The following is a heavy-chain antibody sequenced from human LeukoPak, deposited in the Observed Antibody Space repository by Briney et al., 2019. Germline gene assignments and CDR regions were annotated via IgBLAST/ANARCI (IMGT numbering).Heavy chain of an antibody. D-gene: IGHD3-16*01. CDR3: ARAFMITFGGVIGY. J-gene: IGHJ4*02. Sequence: ASVKVSCKASGYTFTSYYMHWVRQAPGQGLEWMGIINPSGGSTSYAQKFQGRVTMTRNTSISTAYMELSSLRSEDTAVYYCARAFMITFGGVIGYWGQGTLVTVSS. V-gene: IGHV1-46*01. CDR1: GYTFTSYY. CDR2: INPSGGST.